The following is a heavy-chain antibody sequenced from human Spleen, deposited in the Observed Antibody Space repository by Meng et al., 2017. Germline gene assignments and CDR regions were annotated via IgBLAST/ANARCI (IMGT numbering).Heavy chain of an antibody. CDR2: IYHSGSA. CDR3: ASNGWYCLDY. CDR1: GGSISSDNW. Sequence: VQQPGWGLGLVKPSGPLSLTGAVAGGSISSDNWWSWVRQPPGKGLEWIGEIYHSGSANYNPSLKSRVTISVDTSKNQFSLNLMSVTAADTAVYYCASNGWYCLDYWGQGTLVTVSS. V-gene: IGHV4-4*02. D-gene: IGHD2-8*02. J-gene: IGHJ4*02.